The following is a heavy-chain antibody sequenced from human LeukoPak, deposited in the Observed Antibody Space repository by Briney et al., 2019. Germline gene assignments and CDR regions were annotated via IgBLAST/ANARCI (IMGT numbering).Heavy chain of an antibody. CDR1: GFTFSSYW. Sequence: PGGSLRLSCEASGFTFSSYWMHWVRQAPGKGLVWVSRIFNDGSATDYADSVKGRFTISRDNSKNTLYLQMNSLRAEDTAVYYCARDQGCSSTNCYSLFFHYWGQGTLVTVSS. CDR3: ARDQGCSSTNCYSLFFHY. V-gene: IGHV3-74*01. D-gene: IGHD2-2*01. J-gene: IGHJ4*02. CDR2: IFNDGSAT.